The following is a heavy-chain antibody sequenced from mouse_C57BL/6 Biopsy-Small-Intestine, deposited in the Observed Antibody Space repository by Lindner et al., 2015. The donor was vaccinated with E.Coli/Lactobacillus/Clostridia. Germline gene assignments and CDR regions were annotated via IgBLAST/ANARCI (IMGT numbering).Heavy chain of an antibody. V-gene: IGHV1-39*01. Sequence: VQLQESGPELVKPGASVKISCKASGYSFTDYNMNWVKQSNGKCLEWIGVIYPNYGTTIYNQKFKGKATLTVDQSSSTANMQLNSLTSEDSAVYYCARGFGKAMDYWGQGTSVTVSS. CDR1: GYSFTDYN. CDR2: IYPNYGTT. CDR3: ARGFGKAMDY. D-gene: IGHD3-1*01. J-gene: IGHJ4*01.